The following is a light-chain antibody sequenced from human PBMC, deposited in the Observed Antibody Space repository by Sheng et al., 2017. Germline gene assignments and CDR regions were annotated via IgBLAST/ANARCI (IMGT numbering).Light chain of an antibody. J-gene: IGLJ1*01. V-gene: IGLV2-14*03. CDR2: DVT. CDR1: SSDIGAYNY. Sequence: QSALTQPASVSGSPGQSITISCTGTSSDIGAYNYVSWYQQHPGKAPRFMIYDVTYRPSGVSDRFSGSKSGNTASLTISGLQADDEADYYCCSYTRRSSLVFGTGTKVTVL. CDR3: CSYTRRSSLV.